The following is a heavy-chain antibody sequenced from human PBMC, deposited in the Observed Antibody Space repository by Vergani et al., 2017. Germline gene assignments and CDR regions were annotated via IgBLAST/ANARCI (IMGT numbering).Heavy chain of an antibody. V-gene: IGHV4-59*01. CDR3: ARDRYLYCRSTTSCHNWFDP. Sequence: QVQLQESGPGLVKPSETLSLTCTVSGAAIKDLYWSWFRQPPGKGLEWIGYVYYTGSTTYNPSLKSRVTISVDTSNNQFSLRMNSLTAADTAIYSCARDRYLYCRSTTSCHNWFDPWGQGSLVTVSS. CDR1: GAAIKDLY. CDR2: VYYTGST. J-gene: IGHJ5*02. D-gene: IGHD2/OR15-2a*01.